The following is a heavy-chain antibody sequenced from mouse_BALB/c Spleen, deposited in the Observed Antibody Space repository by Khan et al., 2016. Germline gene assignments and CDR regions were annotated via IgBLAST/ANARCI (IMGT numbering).Heavy chain of an antibody. CDR1: GYNFTSYW. CDR2: IYPGSGST. J-gene: IGHJ4*01. CDR3: ARGGNHPMDY. Sequence: QVQLQQPGAELVKPGTSVKLSCKASGYNFTSYWINWVKLRPGQGLEWIGDIYPGSGSTNYNEKFKSKATLTVDTSSSTASMQRSSLASEDSALYYCARGGNHPMDYWGRGTSVTVSS. V-gene: IGHV1-55*01. D-gene: IGHD2-1*01.